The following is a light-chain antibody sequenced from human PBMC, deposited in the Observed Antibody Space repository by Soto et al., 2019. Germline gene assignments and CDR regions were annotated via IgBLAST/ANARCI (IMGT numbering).Light chain of an antibody. CDR2: GSS. V-gene: IGKV3-20*01. Sequence: EVVLTQSPGTLSLSPGERATLSCRASQSVTNKYLACYQQKPDQAPMLLIFGSSDRATGMPDRFSGSGSGTAFSLTISRMEHEDFAVYYCQQYGSAPPYTFGQGTKLEI. J-gene: IGKJ2*01. CDR3: QQYGSAPPYT. CDR1: QSVTNKY.